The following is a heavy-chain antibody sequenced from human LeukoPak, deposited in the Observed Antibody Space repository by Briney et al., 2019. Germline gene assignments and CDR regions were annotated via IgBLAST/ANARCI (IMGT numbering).Heavy chain of an antibody. J-gene: IGHJ4*02. CDR2: IYYSGYT. Sequence: PSETLSLTCTVSGGSISTYYWSWFRQPPGKGLEWIGYIYYSGYTNYIPSLKSRFTISLDTSKNQFSLSLSSVTAADTAVYYCARGNLVATLYFDYWGQGALVTVSS. CDR3: ARGNLVATLYFDY. V-gene: IGHV4-59*01. CDR1: GGSISTYY. D-gene: IGHD5-12*01.